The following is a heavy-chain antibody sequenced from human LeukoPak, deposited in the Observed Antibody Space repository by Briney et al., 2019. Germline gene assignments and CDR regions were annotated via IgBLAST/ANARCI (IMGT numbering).Heavy chain of an antibody. Sequence: SETLSLTCTVSGDSISSSSYFWGWIRQPPGTGLEWIGSIFYSGITYYNPSLKSRVTISVDTSKNQFSLKLSSVTAADTAVYYCARPPAAIIHYYYGMDVWGQGTTVTVSS. V-gene: IGHV4-39*01. CDR2: IFYSGIT. D-gene: IGHD2-2*02. CDR1: GDSISSSSYF. CDR3: ARPPAAIIHYYYGMDV. J-gene: IGHJ6*02.